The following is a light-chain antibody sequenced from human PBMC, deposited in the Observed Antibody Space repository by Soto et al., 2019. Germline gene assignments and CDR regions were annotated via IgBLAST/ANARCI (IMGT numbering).Light chain of an antibody. V-gene: IGLV1-51*01. Sequence: QSVLTQPPSVSAAPGQKVTIYCSGSSSNIGGNSVSWYQQLPGTAPKLLIYDDNKRPSGIPDRFSGSKSGTSATLRITGFQTGDEADYYCGSWDSSLSAYVFGTGTKFTV. CDR2: DDN. CDR3: GSWDSSLSAYV. CDR1: SSNIGGNS. J-gene: IGLJ1*01.